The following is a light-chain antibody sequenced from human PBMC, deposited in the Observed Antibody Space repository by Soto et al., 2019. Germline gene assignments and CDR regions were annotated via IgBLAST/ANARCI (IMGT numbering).Light chain of an antibody. V-gene: IGKV1-6*01. CDR3: QQYNNWPPMIT. CDR2: AAA. Sequence: AIQMTQSPPSLSASVGDRATITCRARQGIRNDLGWYQQKPGKAPKLLIYAAATLQIGVPSRFSGSGSGTDLTLTISSLQSEDFAVSYCQQYNNWPPMITFGQGTRLEIK. J-gene: IGKJ5*01. CDR1: QGIRND.